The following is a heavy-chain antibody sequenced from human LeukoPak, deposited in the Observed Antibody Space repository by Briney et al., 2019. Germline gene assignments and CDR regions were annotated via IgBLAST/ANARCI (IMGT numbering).Heavy chain of an antibody. CDR1: GYSISSGYY. D-gene: IGHD3-22*01. Sequence: SETLSLTCTVSGYSISSGYYWGWVRQPPGKALEWIGNIFYSGSTYYSPSLKSRVTISLDTSRNQFYLKLNSVTAADTAVYYCAKSNGYGLIDIWGQGTMVTVSS. J-gene: IGHJ3*02. CDR2: IFYSGST. V-gene: IGHV4-38-2*02. CDR3: AKSNGYGLIDI.